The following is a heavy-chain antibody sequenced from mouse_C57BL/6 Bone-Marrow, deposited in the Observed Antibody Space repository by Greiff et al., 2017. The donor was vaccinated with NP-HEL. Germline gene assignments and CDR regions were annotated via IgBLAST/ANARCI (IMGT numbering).Heavy chain of an antibody. CDR3: AREGWLLRRDAMDY. V-gene: IGHV5-12*01. CDR1: GFTFSDYY. CDR2: ISNGGGST. J-gene: IGHJ4*01. D-gene: IGHD2-3*01. Sequence: LVESGGGLVQPGGSLKLSCAASGFTFSDYYMYWVRQTPEKRLEWVAYISNGGGSTYYPDTVKGRFTISRDNAKNTLYLQMSRLKSEDTAMYYCAREGWLLRRDAMDYWGQGTSVTVSS.